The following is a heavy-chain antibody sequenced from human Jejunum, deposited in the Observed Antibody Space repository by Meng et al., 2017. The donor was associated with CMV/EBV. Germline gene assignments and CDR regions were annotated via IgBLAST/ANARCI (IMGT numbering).Heavy chain of an antibody. V-gene: IGHV1-18*01. CDR3: ARAPYDYVWGSHRSNDY. CDR2: ISAYNGNT. D-gene: IGHD3-16*02. Sequence: YTFPNHGITWVRQAPGQGLEWMGWISAYNGNTNYAQNFQGRVTMTTDTSTSTAYMELRSLRFDDTAVYYCARAPYDYVWGSHRSNDYWGQGTLVTVSS. J-gene: IGHJ4*02. CDR1: YTFPNHG.